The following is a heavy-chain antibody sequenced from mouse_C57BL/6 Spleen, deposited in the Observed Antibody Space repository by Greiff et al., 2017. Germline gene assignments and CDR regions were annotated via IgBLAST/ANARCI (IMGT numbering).Heavy chain of an antibody. CDR2: ISSGSSTI. V-gene: IGHV5-17*01. J-gene: IGHJ3*01. D-gene: IGHD2-1*01. Sequence: EVQGVESGGGLVKPGGYLKLSCAASGFTFSDYGMHRVRQAPEKGLEWVAYISSGSSTIYYADTVKGRFTISRDNAKNTLFLQMTSLRSEDTAMYYCARMGGNSAWFAYWGQGTLVTVSA. CDR1: GFTFSDYG. CDR3: ARMGGNSAWFAY.